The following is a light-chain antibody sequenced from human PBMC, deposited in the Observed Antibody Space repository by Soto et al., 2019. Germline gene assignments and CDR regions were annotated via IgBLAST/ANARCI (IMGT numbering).Light chain of an antibody. Sequence: DIQMTQSPSSLSASVGDRVTITCRASQSITSSLNWYQQKPGKAPNLLISAASTLQSGVPSRFSGSGSGTDFTLTISSLQPEDFATYYCQQSYSIPQTFGQGTKLEIK. V-gene: IGKV1-39*01. CDR3: QQSYSIPQT. CDR2: AAS. J-gene: IGKJ2*01. CDR1: QSITSS.